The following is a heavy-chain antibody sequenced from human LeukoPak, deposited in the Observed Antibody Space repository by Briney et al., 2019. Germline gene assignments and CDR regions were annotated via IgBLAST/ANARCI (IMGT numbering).Heavy chain of an antibody. CDR1: GYLFSMYW. CDR3: ARDSFETAIDY. Sequence: AGGSLRLSRAASGYLFSMYWVSWVRQARGKGREGGANIKEEGTEKYCVAAMKGRFTISRDNVKNSLYLQIHSLRPEDTAVYYCARDSFETAIDYWGQGTLVTVSS. D-gene: IGHD1-14*01. V-gene: IGHV3-7*01. J-gene: IGHJ4*02. CDR2: IKEEGTEK.